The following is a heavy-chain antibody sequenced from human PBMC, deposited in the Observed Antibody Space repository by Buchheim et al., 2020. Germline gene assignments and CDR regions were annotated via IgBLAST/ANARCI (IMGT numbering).Heavy chain of an antibody. V-gene: IGHV3-74*01. J-gene: IGHJ4*02. CDR2: INSDGSST. D-gene: IGHD3-9*01. Sequence: EVQLLESGGGLVQPGGSLRLSCAASGFTFSSYAMNWVRQAPGKGLVWVSRINSDGSSTSYADSVKGRFTISRDNAKNTRYLQMNSLRAEDTAVYYCARDILTGYYRGVFDYWGQGTL. CDR3: ARDILTGYYRGVFDY. CDR1: GFTFSSYA.